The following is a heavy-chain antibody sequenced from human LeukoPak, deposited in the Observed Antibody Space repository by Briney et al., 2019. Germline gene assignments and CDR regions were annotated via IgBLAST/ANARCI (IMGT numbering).Heavy chain of an antibody. J-gene: IGHJ4*02. CDR1: GYTFTGYY. CDR3: ARMGNPATVTADY. V-gene: IGHV1-2*02. D-gene: IGHD4-17*01. CDR2: INPNSGGT. Sequence: ASVKVSCKASGYTFTGYYMHWVRQAPGQGLEWMGWINPNSGGTNYAQKFQGRVTMTRDTSISTAYMELSRLRSDDTAVYYCARMGNPATVTADYWGQGTLVTVPS.